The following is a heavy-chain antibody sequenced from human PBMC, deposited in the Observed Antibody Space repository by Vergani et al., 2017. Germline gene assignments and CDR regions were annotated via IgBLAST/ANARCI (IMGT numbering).Heavy chain of an antibody. V-gene: IGHV3-9*01. Sequence: VQLVESGGGLVQPGRSLRLSCAASRFIFDDYAMHWVRQGPGKGLEWVSGISWNSGSKGYADSVKGRFTISRDNAKNSLYLQMNSLRAEDTALYYCAKEMNHDYGGFDIWGQGTMVTVSS. J-gene: IGHJ3*02. CDR2: ISWNSGSK. D-gene: IGHD4-17*01. CDR1: RFIFDDYA. CDR3: AKEMNHDYGGFDI.